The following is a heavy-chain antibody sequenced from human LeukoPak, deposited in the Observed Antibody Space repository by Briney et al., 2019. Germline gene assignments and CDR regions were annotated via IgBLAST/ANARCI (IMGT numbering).Heavy chain of an antibody. Sequence: SETLSLTCTVSGGSISSYYWSWIRQPPGKGLEGIGYIYYSGSTNYNPSLKSRVTISVDTSKNQFSLKLSSVTAADTAVYYCARQGSYYYYYGMDVWGQGTTVTVSS. CDR3: ARQGSYYYYYGMDV. V-gene: IGHV4-59*08. CDR2: IYYSGST. CDR1: GGSISSYY. D-gene: IGHD2-15*01. J-gene: IGHJ6*02.